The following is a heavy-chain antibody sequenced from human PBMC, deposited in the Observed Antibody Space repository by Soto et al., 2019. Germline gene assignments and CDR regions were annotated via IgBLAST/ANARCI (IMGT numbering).Heavy chain of an antibody. V-gene: IGHV3-30*18. CDR3: AEPRSSLQWPPFDP. CDR1: GFTFSSYG. J-gene: IGHJ5*02. CDR2: ISPDGSNK. D-gene: IGHD6-19*01. Sequence: QVKLVESGGGVVQPGRSLRLSCAASGFTFSSYGMHWFRQSPGKGLEWVAVISPDGSNKDYADSVKGRFTISRDNSKNPLYLQMNSLRVEETAVYYCAEPRSSLQWPPFDPWGHGPLVTVSS.